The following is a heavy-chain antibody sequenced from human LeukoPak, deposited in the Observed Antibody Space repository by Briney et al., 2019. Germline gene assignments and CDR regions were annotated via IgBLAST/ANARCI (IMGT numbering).Heavy chain of an antibody. CDR1: GSAFSSQA. CDR3: AKDARRTSGWYFFDY. J-gene: IGHJ4*02. V-gene: IGHV3-23*01. Sequence: TGGSLRLSCAASGSAFSSQAMGWVRQAPGKGLEWVSVISDSGSITYYADSVKGRFTISRDNSKNTLFLQMNSLRAEDTAVYYCAKDARRTSGWYFFDYWGQGSLVTVSS. D-gene: IGHD6-19*01. CDR2: ISDSGSIT.